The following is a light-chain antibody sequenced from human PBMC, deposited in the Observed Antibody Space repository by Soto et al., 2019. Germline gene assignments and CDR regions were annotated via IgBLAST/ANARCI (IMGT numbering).Light chain of an antibody. V-gene: IGKV1-5*03. CDR3: QRYNDK. CDR2: KAS. Sequence: DIQMTQSPSTLSASVGDRVTITCRASQSISSWLAWYQQKPGKAPNLLIYKASSLEGGVPSRFSGSGSGTDFTLTISSLQPDDSATYFCQRYNDKFGQGTKVDI. J-gene: IGKJ1*01. CDR1: QSISSW.